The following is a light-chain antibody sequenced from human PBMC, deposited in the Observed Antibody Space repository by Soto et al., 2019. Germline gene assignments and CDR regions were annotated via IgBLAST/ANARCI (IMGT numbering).Light chain of an antibody. CDR1: QGISSW. Sequence: DIQMTQSPSSVSASVGDRVTITCRASQGISSWLVWYQQKPGRAPKVLIYTASTLHSGVHSRFSGSGSGTDFSLTISSLQPEDRATYYCQQANSFPLTFGGGTKVEIK. V-gene: IGKV1-12*01. CDR3: QQANSFPLT. J-gene: IGKJ4*01. CDR2: TAS.